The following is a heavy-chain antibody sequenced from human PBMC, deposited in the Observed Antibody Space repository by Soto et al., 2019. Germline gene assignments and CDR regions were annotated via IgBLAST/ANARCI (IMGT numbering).Heavy chain of an antibody. J-gene: IGHJ3*02. CDR3: TTDKVATIRAFDI. Sequence: EVQLVESGGGLVKPGGSLRLSCAASGFTFSNAWMSWVRQAPGKGLEWVGRIKSKTDGGTTDYAAPVKRRFTISRDDSKNTLYLQMNSLKTEDTAVYYCTTDKVATIRAFDIWGQGTMVTVSS. CDR2: IKSKTDGGTT. D-gene: IGHD5-12*01. V-gene: IGHV3-15*01. CDR1: GFTFSNAW.